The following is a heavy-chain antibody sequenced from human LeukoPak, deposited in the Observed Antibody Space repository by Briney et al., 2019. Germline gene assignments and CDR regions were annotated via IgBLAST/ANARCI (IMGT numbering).Heavy chain of an antibody. V-gene: IGHV5-51*01. CDR2: IYPGDSNT. Sequence: GESLQISCQGSGYSFTNDWIGWVRQMPGKGLEWTGIIYPGDSNTRYSPSFQGQVTITADKSISTAYLQWSSLKASDTAKYYCARHTKYSTSSRVFDYWGQGTLVTVSS. CDR3: ARHTKYSTSSRVFDY. J-gene: IGHJ4*02. CDR1: GYSFTNDW. D-gene: IGHD6-6*01.